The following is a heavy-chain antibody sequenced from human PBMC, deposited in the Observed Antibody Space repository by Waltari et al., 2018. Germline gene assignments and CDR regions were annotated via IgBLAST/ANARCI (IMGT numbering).Heavy chain of an antibody. CDR3: ARAEIRLGSRYFDL. D-gene: IGHD3-10*02. Sequence: QVQLQESGPGLVKPSQTLSLTCTVSGGSISSGSYYWSWIRQPAGKGLEWIGRIYTSGSTNYNPSLKSRVTISVDTSKNQFSLKLSSVTAADTAVYYCARAEIRLGSRYFDLWGRGTLVTVSS. CDR1: GGSISSGSYY. CDR2: IYTSGST. J-gene: IGHJ2*01. V-gene: IGHV4-61*02.